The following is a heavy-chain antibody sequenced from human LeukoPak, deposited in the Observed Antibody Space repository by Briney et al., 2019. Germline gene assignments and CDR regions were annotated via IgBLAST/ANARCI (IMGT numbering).Heavy chain of an antibody. J-gene: IGHJ2*01. CDR2: IYYSGST. CDR3: ARGVIDSSGWYVRAPLWYFDL. Sequence: MTSETLSLTCTVSGGSVSSGSYYWSWIRQPPGKGLEWIGYIYYSGSTNYNPSLKSRVTISVDTSKNQFSLKLSSVTAADTAVYYCARGVIDSSGWYVRAPLWYFDLWGRGTLVTVSS. V-gene: IGHV4-61*01. CDR1: GGSVSSGSYY. D-gene: IGHD6-19*01.